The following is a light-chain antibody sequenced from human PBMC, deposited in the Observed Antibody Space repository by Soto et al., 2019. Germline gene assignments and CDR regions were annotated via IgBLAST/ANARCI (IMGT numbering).Light chain of an antibody. CDR2: DAS. CDR3: QQRSDWVT. V-gene: IGKV3-11*01. Sequence: EIVLTQSPATLSLSPGEGATLSCRAGRSVSSSVAWYQQEPGQAPRLLIYDASNRATGIPVRFSGSGSGTDFTLTISSLEPEDFAVYYCQQRSDWVTFGGGTKVEL. CDR1: RSVSSS. J-gene: IGKJ4*01.